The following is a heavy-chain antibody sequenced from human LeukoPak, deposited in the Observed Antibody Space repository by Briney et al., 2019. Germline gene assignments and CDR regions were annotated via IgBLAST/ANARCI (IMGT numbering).Heavy chain of an antibody. CDR1: GYTFTGYY. CDR2: INPNSGGT. CDR3: ARDVFPLAEHTITMVRGVKGNWFDP. V-gene: IGHV1-2*02. Sequence: ASVKVSCKASGYTFTGYYMHWVRQAPGQGLEWMGWINPNSGGTNYAQKFQGRVTMTRDTSISTAYMELSRLRSDDTAVYYCARDVFPLAEHTITMVRGVKGNWFDPWGQGTLVTVSS. D-gene: IGHD3-10*01. J-gene: IGHJ5*02.